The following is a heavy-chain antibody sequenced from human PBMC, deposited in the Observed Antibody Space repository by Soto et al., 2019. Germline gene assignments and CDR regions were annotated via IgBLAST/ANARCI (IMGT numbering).Heavy chain of an antibody. CDR2: ISAYNGNT. J-gene: IGHJ6*02. Sequence: ASVQVSCKASGYTFTSYGISWVRQAPGQGLEWMGWISAYNGNTNYAQKLQGRVTMTTDTSTSTAYMELRSLRSDDTAVYYCASSLKYYYYGMDVWGQGTTVTVSS. CDR1: GYTFTSYG. CDR3: ASSLKYYYYGMDV. V-gene: IGHV1-18*01. D-gene: IGHD3-9*01.